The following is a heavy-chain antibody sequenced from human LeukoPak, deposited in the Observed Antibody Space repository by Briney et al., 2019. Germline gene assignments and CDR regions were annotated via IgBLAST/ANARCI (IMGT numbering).Heavy chain of an antibody. CDR2: IYYSGST. CDR3: AGDYVGSAFDI. CDR1: GGSISTDY. Sequence: PSETLSLTCSVSGGSISTDYWSWIRQPPGKGLEWIGYIYYSGSTNYNPSLKSRVTISVDTSKNQFSLKLSSVTAADTAVYYCAGDYVGSAFDIWGQGTMVTVSS. D-gene: IGHD4-23*01. J-gene: IGHJ3*02. V-gene: IGHV4-59*01.